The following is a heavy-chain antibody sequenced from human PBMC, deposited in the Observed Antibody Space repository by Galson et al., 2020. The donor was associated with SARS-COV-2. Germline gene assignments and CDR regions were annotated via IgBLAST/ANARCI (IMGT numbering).Heavy chain of an antibody. D-gene: IGHD3-3*01. J-gene: IGHJ6*02. V-gene: IGHV4-31*03. CDR2: IYYSGST. Sequence: SETLSLTCTVSGGSISSGGYYWSWIRQHPGKGLEWIGYIYYSGSTYYNPSLKSRVTISVDTSKNQFSLKLSSVTAADTAVYYCARDPFSITSFGVVTRYGMDVWGQGTTVTVSS. CDR1: GGSISSGGYY. CDR3: ARDPFSITSFGVVTRYGMDV.